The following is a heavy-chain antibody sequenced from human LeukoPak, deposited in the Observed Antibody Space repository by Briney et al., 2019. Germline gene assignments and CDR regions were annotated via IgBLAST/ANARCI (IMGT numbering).Heavy chain of an antibody. CDR1: GYTFTSYG. V-gene: IGHV1-18*04. Sequence: ASVKVSRKASGYTFTSYGISWVRQAPGQGLEWMGWISAYNGNTNYAQKLQGRVTMTTDTSTSTAYMELRSLRSDDTAVYYCARDPRGQQLVPLGMDVWGKGTTVTVSS. J-gene: IGHJ6*04. D-gene: IGHD6-13*01. CDR2: ISAYNGNT. CDR3: ARDPRGQQLVPLGMDV.